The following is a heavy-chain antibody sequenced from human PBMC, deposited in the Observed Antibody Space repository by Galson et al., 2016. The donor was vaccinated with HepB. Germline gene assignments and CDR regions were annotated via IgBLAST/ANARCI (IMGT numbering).Heavy chain of an antibody. D-gene: IGHD5-12*01. CDR2: IDPSDSYT. Sequence: QSGAEVKEPGESLRISCEGSGYTFTYYWITWVRQMPGKGLQWMGRIDPSDSYTTYSPSFQGHVTISADKSISTAYLQWSSLKASDTAMYYCARHITGYDPNRYYYYMDVWGKGTTVTVSS. CDR1: GYTFTYYW. V-gene: IGHV5-10-1*01. CDR3: ARHITGYDPNRYYYYMDV. J-gene: IGHJ6*03.